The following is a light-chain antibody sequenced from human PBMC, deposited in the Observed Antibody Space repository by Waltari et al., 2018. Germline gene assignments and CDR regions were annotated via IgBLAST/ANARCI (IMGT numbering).Light chain of an antibody. CDR1: QSVGRS. Sequence: EIVLTQSPGTLSLSPGDRATLSCRTSQSVGRSLAWYQQKRGQAPRLLIYGASSRATGIPDRFSGSGSGTDFSLTSSRLEPEDFAVYYCQHYVTLPVTFGQGTKVEIK. V-gene: IGKV3-20*01. J-gene: IGKJ1*01. CDR3: QHYVTLPVT. CDR2: GAS.